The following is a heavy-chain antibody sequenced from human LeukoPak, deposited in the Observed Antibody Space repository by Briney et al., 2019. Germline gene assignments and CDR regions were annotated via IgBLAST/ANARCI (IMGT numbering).Heavy chain of an antibody. Sequence: GGSLRLSCAASGFTFSSYAMRWVRQAPGKGLEWVAVISYDGSNKYYADSVKGRFTISRDNSKNTLYLQMNSLRAEDTAVYYCARGYYDYWSGYYNYWGQGTLVTVSS. D-gene: IGHD3-3*01. CDR3: ARGYYDYWSGYYNY. J-gene: IGHJ4*02. V-gene: IGHV3-30-3*01. CDR1: GFTFSSYA. CDR2: ISYDGSNK.